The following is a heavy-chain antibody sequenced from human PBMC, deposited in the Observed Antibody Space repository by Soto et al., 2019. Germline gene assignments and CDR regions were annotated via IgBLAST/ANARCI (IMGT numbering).Heavy chain of an antibody. V-gene: IGHV4-59*08. CDR1: GVSISSSF. CDR2: IFYSGST. D-gene: IGHD3-22*01. CDR3: ARLNYYDSSGYNL. Sequence: SETLSLTCTVSGVSISSSFWSWIRQPPGKGLEWIGSIFYSGSTTYNPSLGSGVTISVDTSKNQFSLKLSSVTAADTAVYYCARLNYYDSSGYNLWGQGTLVTVSS. J-gene: IGHJ4*02.